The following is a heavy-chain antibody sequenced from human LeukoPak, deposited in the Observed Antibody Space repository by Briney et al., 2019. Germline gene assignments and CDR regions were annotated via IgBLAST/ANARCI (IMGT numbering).Heavy chain of an antibody. CDR1: GFTFSNSA. V-gene: IGHV3-23*01. J-gene: IGHJ4*01. CDR2: LSGSGITT. Sequence: QAGGSLRLSCAASGFTFSNSAMSWVRQAPGKGLEWVSTLSGSGITTYYADSVKGRFTISRDNSKNTLYLQMNSLRAEDTAVYYCAKGIYSSGWSYFDYWGHGTLVTSPQ. D-gene: IGHD6-19*01. CDR3: AKGIYSSGWSYFDY.